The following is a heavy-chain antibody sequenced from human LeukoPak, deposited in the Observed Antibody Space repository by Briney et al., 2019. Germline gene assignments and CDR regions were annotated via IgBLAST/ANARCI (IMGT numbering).Heavy chain of an antibody. D-gene: IGHD6-19*01. CDR3: AKGEDGYSSGWSDY. V-gene: IGHV3-23*01. CDR1: GITLSNYG. CDR2: VTASGGST. J-gene: IGHJ4*02. Sequence: GGSLRLSCAVAGITLSNYGMSWVRQAPGKGLEWVSLVTASGGSTYYADSVKGRFTISRDNSKNTVHLQMNSLRAEDTAVYYCAKGEDGYSSGWSDYWGQGTLVTVSS.